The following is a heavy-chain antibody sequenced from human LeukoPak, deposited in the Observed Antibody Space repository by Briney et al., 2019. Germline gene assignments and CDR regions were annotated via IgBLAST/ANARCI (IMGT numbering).Heavy chain of an antibody. Sequence: GRSLRLSCAASGFTFSSYAMHWVRQAPGKGLEWVAVISYDGSNKYYADSVKGRFTISRDNSKNTLYLQMNSLRAEDTAVYYRASENGDPYYVDYWGQGTLVTVSS. V-gene: IGHV3-30-3*01. CDR3: ASENGDPYYVDY. CDR1: GFTFSSYA. J-gene: IGHJ4*02. CDR2: ISYDGSNK. D-gene: IGHD4-17*01.